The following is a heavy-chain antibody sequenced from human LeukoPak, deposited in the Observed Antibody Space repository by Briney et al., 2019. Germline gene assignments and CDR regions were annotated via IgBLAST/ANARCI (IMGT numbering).Heavy chain of an antibody. Sequence: VASVKVSCKASGYTFTSYGISWVRQAPGRGLEWMGWISAYNGNTNYAQKLQGRVTMTTDTSTSTAYMELRSLRSDDTAVYYCARDYYYGSGSYYSPLDYWGQGTLVTVSS. J-gene: IGHJ4*02. CDR3: ARDYYYGSGSYYSPLDY. D-gene: IGHD3-10*01. V-gene: IGHV1-18*01. CDR1: GYTFTSYG. CDR2: ISAYNGNT.